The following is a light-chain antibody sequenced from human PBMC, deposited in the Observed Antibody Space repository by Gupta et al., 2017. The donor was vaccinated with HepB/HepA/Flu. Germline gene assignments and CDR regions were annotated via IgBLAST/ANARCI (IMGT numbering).Light chain of an antibody. V-gene: IGKV1-27*01. CDR3: QNDDSSPST. CDR2: AAS. CDR1: QDISSY. J-gene: IGKJ3*01. Sequence: DMQMTQHPASLSASVGDRVTSTCRASQDISSYLAWFQQKPGRGPKVLIYAASTLQSGVPSRFSGSGSGTDFTLTITSLQPEDFATYSCQNDDSSPSTFGHGTKVEIK.